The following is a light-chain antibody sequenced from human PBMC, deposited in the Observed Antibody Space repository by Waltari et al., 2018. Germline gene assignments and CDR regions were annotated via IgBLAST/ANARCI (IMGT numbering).Light chain of an antibody. CDR3: QQSYSHTRT. J-gene: IGKJ1*01. CDR2: AAS. CDR1: QSISSY. V-gene: IGKV1-39*01. Sequence: DIHMTQSPSSLSTSVGDRVTITCRASQSISSYLNWYQQKPGKAPKLLIYAASSLQSGVPSRFSGSGSGSDFTLIISSLQPGDFATYYCQQSYSHTRTFGQGTKVEIK.